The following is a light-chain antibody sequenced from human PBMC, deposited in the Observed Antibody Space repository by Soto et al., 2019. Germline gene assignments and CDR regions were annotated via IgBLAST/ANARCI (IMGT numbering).Light chain of an antibody. J-gene: IGKJ1*01. Sequence: DIQMTQSPSTLSASVGDRVTITCRASQSISSWLAWYQQKPGKAPKLLIYKASSLESGVPSRFSGSGSGTELTLTISSLQPDDFATYYSQQDNSYWTFGQGTKVEIK. CDR1: QSISSW. CDR3: QQDNSYWT. V-gene: IGKV1-5*03. CDR2: KAS.